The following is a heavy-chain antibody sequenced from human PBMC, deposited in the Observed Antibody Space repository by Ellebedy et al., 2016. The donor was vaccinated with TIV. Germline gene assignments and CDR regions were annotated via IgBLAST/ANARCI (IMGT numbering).Heavy chain of an antibody. D-gene: IGHD2-21*02. V-gene: IGHV2-26*01. CDR3: VRALKYCGGDCTYKFDF. CDR2: IFSNDEK. CDR1: GFSLTNIIMG. Sequence: SGPTLVKPKETLTLTCTVSGFSLTNIIMGVSWIRQPPGKALEWLAHIFSNDEKSYSTSLEARLRLSKDTAKSQVVLPVANMTPVDTATYYCVRALKYCGGDCTYKFDFWGQGALVTVSS. J-gene: IGHJ4*02.